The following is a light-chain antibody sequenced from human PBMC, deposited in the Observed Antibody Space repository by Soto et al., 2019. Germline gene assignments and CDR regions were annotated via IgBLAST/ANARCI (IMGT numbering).Light chain of an antibody. CDR1: SSDVGGYNY. V-gene: IGLV2-14*01. Sequence: QSVLTQPASVSGSPGQSITISCTGTSSDVGGYNYVSWYQQHPGKAPKLMIYEVSNRPSGVSNRFSGSKSGNTASLTISGLQAEDEADNYCSSYTSSSTLYVFGTGTKVTV. CDR3: SSYTSSSTLYV. J-gene: IGLJ1*01. CDR2: EVS.